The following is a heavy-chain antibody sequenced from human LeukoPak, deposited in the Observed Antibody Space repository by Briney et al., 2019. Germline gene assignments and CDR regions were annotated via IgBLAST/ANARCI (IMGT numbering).Heavy chain of an antibody. CDR1: GGSISSYY. Sequence: SETLSLTCTVSGGSISSYYWSWIRQPPGKGLEWMGYIYYSGSTNYNPSLKSRVTISVDTSKNQFPLKLSSVTAADTAVYYCARRPYDYGDYGYDYWGQGTLVTVSS. CDR2: IYYSGST. V-gene: IGHV4-59*08. CDR3: ARRPYDYGDYGYDY. D-gene: IGHD4-17*01. J-gene: IGHJ4*02.